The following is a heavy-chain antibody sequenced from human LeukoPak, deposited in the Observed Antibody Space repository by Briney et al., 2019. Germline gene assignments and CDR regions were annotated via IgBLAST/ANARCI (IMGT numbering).Heavy chain of an antibody. CDR2: INPDGGGT. CDR1: GYTFSDYY. V-gene: IGHV1-2*06. Sequence: ASVKVSCKASGYTFSDYYIHWVRQAPGQGLEWMGQINPDGGGTRYTQKFQGRVTMTRDTSISTAYMELSRLRSDDTAVYYCARVHQKNKGRGELLFDPWGQGTLVTVSS. CDR3: ARVHQKNKGRGELLFDP. D-gene: IGHD1-26*01. J-gene: IGHJ5*02.